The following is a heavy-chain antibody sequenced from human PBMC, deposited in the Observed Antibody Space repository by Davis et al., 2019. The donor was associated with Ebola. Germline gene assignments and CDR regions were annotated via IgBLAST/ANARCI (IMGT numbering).Heavy chain of an antibody. CDR1: GGSISSSY. D-gene: IGHD3-22*01. J-gene: IGHJ4*02. Sequence: SETLSLTCTVSGGSISSSYWSWIRQPPGKGLEYIGYIHYSGNTNYNPSLKSRVTISVDTSKNQFSLKLSSVTAADTAVYYCARETYYYDSSGYYRGSFDYWGQGTLVTVSS. CDR3: ARETYYYDSSGYYRGSFDY. CDR2: IHYSGNT. V-gene: IGHV4-59*01.